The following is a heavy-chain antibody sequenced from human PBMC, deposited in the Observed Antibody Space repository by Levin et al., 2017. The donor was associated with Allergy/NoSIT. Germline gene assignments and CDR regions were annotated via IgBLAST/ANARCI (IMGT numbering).Heavy chain of an antibody. V-gene: IGHV1-18*01. CDR1: GYTFTNFG. D-gene: IGHD3-16*01. Sequence: VKVSCQASGYTFTNFGISWVRQVPGQGLEWMGWISAYNGDTNYVQKLQGRFTMTTDTSTSTAYMDLGTLRSDDTALYYCARDTAWGTSSIDYWGQGTLVTVSS. J-gene: IGHJ4*02. CDR3: ARDTAWGTSSIDY. CDR2: ISAYNGDT.